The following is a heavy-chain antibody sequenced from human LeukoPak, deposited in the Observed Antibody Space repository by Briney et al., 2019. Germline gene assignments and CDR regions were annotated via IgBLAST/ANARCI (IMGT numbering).Heavy chain of an antibody. CDR3: ARGDFWSGYSSAGAFDI. Sequence: GALRLSCAASGITFSSYAMSWVRQAPGKGLEWVSAISGSGGSTYYADSVKGRFTISRDNSKNTLYLQMNSLRAEDTAVYYCARGDFWSGYSSAGAFDIWGPGTMVTVSS. CDR1: GITFSSYA. V-gene: IGHV3-23*01. CDR2: ISGSGGST. J-gene: IGHJ3*02. D-gene: IGHD3-3*01.